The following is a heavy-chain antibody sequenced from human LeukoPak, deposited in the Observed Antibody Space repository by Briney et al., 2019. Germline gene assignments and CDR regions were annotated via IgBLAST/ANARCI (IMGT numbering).Heavy chain of an antibody. CDR2: IYYSGST. CDR3: ARGKPYGSGSYDY. Sequence: SETLSLTCTVSGGSISSGDYYWSWIRQPPGKGLEWIGYIYYSGSTYYNPSLKSRVTISVDTSKNQFSLKLSSVTAADTAVYYCARGKPYGSGSYDYWGQGTLVTVSS. V-gene: IGHV4-30-4*01. D-gene: IGHD3-10*01. J-gene: IGHJ4*02. CDR1: GGSISSGDYY.